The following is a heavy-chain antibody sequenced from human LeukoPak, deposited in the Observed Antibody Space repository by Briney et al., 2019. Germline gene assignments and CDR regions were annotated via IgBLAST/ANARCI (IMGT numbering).Heavy chain of an antibody. V-gene: IGHV4-61*02. J-gene: IGHJ4*02. CDR3: ARWVRALHLADY. Sequence: PSETLSLTCTVSGGSISSGSYYWSWIRQPAGKGLEWIGRIYTSGSTNYNPSLKSRVTISVDTSKNQFSLKLSSVTAADTAVYYCARWVRALHLADYWGQGTLVTVSS. CDR2: IYTSGST. D-gene: IGHD3-3*02. CDR1: GGSISSGSYY.